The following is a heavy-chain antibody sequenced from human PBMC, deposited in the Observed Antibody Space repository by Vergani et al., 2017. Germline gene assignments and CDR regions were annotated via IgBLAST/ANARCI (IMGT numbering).Heavy chain of an antibody. D-gene: IGHD3-16*01. Sequence: QVQLPQWGAGLLKPSETLSLTCAVYGGSFSGYYWSWIRQPPGKGLEWIGEINHSGSTNYNPSLKSRVTISVDTSKNQFSLKLSSVTAADTAVYYCARFVLGYYYYGMDVWGQGTTVTVSS. J-gene: IGHJ6*02. CDR3: ARFVLGYYYYGMDV. V-gene: IGHV4-34*01. CDR1: GGSFSGYY. CDR2: INHSGST.